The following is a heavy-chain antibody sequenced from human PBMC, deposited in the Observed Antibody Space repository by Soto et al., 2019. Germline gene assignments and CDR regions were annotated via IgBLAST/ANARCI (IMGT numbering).Heavy chain of an antibody. CDR1: GGTFSSYA. V-gene: IGHV1-69*06. CDR2: IIPIFGTA. J-gene: IGHJ6*02. CDR3: ATSYRSANYYYYYGMDV. Sequence: QVQLVQSGAEVKKPGSSVKVSCKASGGTFSSYAISWVRQAPGQGLEWMGGIIPIFGTANYAQKFQGRVTITADKSTSTAYMELSSLRSEDTAVYYCATSYRSANYYYYYGMDVWGQGTTVTVSS. D-gene: IGHD4-4*01.